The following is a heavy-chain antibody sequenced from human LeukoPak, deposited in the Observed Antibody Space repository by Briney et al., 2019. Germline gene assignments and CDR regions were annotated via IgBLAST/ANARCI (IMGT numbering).Heavy chain of an antibody. CDR2: ITAYNGNT. CDR3: ARGGGGYSYGTFDAFDI. J-gene: IGHJ3*02. Sequence: APVKVSCKASGYTFTSYGISWVRQAPGQGLEWMGWITAYNGNTKYAQKLQGRVTMTTDTSTSTAYMGLRSMRSDDTAVYYCARGGGGYSYGTFDAFDIWGQGTMVTVSS. CDR1: GYTFTSYG. D-gene: IGHD5-18*01. V-gene: IGHV1-18*01.